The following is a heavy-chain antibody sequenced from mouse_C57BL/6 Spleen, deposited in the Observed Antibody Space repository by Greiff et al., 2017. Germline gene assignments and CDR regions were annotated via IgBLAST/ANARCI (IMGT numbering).Heavy chain of an antibody. J-gene: IGHJ2*01. Sequence: QVQLQQSGAELVKPGASVKLSCKASGYTFTSYWMHWVKQRPGQGLEWIGMIHPNSGSTNYNEKFKSKATLTVDKSSSTAYMQLSSLTSEDSAVYYCAREGGRVYYFDYWGQGTTLTVSS. D-gene: IGHD3-3*01. CDR3: AREGGRVYYFDY. CDR2: IHPNSGST. V-gene: IGHV1-64*01. CDR1: GYTFTSYW.